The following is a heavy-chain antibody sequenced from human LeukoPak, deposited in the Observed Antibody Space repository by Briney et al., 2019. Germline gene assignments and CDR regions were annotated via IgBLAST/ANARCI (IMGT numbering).Heavy chain of an antibody. V-gene: IGHV3-48*03. Sequence: PGGSLRLSCAASGFTFSSYEMNWVRQAPGKGLEWISYISSSGSSMSYADSVKGRFTISRDNAKNSMYLQMTSLRAGDAAVYYCARGYCSDTTGYNPLDHWGQGTLVTVSS. D-gene: IGHD3-22*01. CDR1: GFTFSSYE. CDR2: ISSSGSSM. CDR3: ARGYCSDTTGYNPLDH. J-gene: IGHJ4*02.